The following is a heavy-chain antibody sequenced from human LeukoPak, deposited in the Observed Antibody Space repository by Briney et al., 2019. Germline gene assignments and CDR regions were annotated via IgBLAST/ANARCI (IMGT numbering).Heavy chain of an antibody. D-gene: IGHD2/OR15-2a*01. V-gene: IGHV4-34*01. CDR1: GGSFSGYY. Sequence: SETLSLTCSVYGGSFSGYYWSWIRQPPGKGLEWIGEINDSGSTNYSPSLKSRVTISLDTSEHQFSLKLSSVAAADTAIYYCARKGGYNFRYDYYFYMEVWGKGTTVTVSS. CDR2: INDSGST. J-gene: IGHJ6*03. CDR3: ARKGGYNFRYDYYFYMEV.